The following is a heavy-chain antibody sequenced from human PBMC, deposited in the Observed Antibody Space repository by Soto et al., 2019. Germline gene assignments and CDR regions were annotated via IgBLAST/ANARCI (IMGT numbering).Heavy chain of an antibody. CDR1: GYTFTGYY. D-gene: IGHD6-13*01. J-gene: IGHJ5*02. CDR2: INPNSGGT. V-gene: IGHV1-2*04. CDR3: AVSSTPNDAITIVP. Sequence: GSAVKVSCKASGYTFTGYYMHWVRQAPGRGLEWMGWINPNSGGTNYAQKFQGWVTMTRDTSISTAYMELSRLRSDDTAVYYCAVSSTPNDAITIVPRGQGIPISVS.